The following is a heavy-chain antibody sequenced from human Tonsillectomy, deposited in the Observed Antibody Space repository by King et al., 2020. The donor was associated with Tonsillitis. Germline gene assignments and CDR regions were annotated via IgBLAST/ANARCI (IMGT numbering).Heavy chain of an antibody. J-gene: IGHJ4*02. Sequence: EVQLVESGGGLVQPGGSLRLSCSASGFTFSSYAMHWVRQAPGKGLEYVSAISSNGGSTYYADSGKGRFTISRDNSKNRLYLQMSSLRAEDTAVYYCVKDRGSGSYSGYYFDYWGQGTLVTVSS. D-gene: IGHD1-26*01. CDR2: ISSNGGST. V-gene: IGHV3-64D*06. CDR3: VKDRGSGSYSGYYFDY. CDR1: GFTFSSYA.